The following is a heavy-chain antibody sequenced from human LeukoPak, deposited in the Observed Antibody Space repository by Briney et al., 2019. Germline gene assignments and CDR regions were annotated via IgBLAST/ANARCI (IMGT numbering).Heavy chain of an antibody. Sequence: SETLSLTCTVSGGSISSSSYYWSWIWQPAGKGLEWIGRIYTSGSTNYNPSLKSRVTISVDTSKNQFSLKLSSVTAADTAVYYCARDQPYCTNGVCSRGYYYYYYMDVWGKGTTVTVSS. CDR1: GGSISSSSYY. D-gene: IGHD2-8*01. J-gene: IGHJ6*03. CDR3: ARDQPYCTNGVCSRGYYYYYYMDV. V-gene: IGHV4-61*02. CDR2: IYTSGST.